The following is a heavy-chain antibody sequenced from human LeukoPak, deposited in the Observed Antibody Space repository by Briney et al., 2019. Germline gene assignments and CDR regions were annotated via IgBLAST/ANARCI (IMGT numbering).Heavy chain of an antibody. J-gene: IGHJ4*02. D-gene: IGHD3-3*01. CDR3: ARSASKAYYDFWSGIDY. V-gene: IGHV3-48*03. CDR2: ISSSSSTI. Sequence: GGSLRLSCAASGFTFSSYEMNWVRQAPGKGLEWVSYISSSSSTIYYADSVKGRFTISRDNAENSLYLQMNSLRAEDTAVYYCARSASKAYYDFWSGIDYWGQGTLVTVSS. CDR1: GFTFSSYE.